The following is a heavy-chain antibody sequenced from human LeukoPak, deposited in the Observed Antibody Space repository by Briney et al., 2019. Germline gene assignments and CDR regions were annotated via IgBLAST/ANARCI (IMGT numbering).Heavy chain of an antibody. J-gene: IGHJ4*02. CDR1: GGSISSYY. V-gene: IGHV4-59*01. CDR3: ARSEYNSGWYLDY. D-gene: IGHD6-19*01. CDR2: IYYSGST. Sequence: SETLSLTCTVYGGSISSYYWSWIRQPPGKGLEWIGYIYYSGSTNYNPSLKSRVTMSVDTSKNQFSLKLSSVTAADTGVYYCARSEYNSGWYLDYWGQGGVVT.